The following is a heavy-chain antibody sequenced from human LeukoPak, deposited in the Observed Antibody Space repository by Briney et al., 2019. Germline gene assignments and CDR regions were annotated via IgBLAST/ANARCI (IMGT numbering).Heavy chain of an antibody. J-gene: IGHJ4*02. D-gene: IGHD6-19*01. CDR3: ARLEPGIAVAGTTPTDY. V-gene: IGHV4-34*01. CDR1: GGSFSGYY. CDR2: MNHSGST. Sequence: PSETLSLTCAVYGGSFSGYYWSWIRQPPGKGLEWIGEMNHSGSTNYNPSLKSRVTISVDTSKNQFSLKLSSVTAADTAVYYCARLEPGIAVAGTTPTDYWGQGTLVTVSS.